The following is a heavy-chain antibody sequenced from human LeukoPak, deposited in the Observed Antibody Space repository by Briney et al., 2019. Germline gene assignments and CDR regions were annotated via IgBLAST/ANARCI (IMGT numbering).Heavy chain of an antibody. V-gene: IGHV3-23*01. J-gene: IGHJ4*02. Sequence: GGSLRLSCAASGFTFSSYAMSWIRQAPGKGLEWVSAISGSGGSTYYADSVKGRFTISRDNSKNTLYLQMNSLRAEDTAVYYCAKSVRIVVVPAATPPLDYWGQGTLVTVSS. D-gene: IGHD2-2*01. CDR2: ISGSGGST. CDR1: GFTFSSYA. CDR3: AKSVRIVVVPAATPPLDY.